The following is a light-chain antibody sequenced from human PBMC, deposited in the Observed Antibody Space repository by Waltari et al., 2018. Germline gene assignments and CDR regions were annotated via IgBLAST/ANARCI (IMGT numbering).Light chain of an antibody. CDR1: SSNIGSNT. J-gene: IGLJ2*01. V-gene: IGLV1-44*01. Sequence: QSVLTQPPSASGTPGQRVTISCSGSSSNIGSNTVNWYQQLPGTAPKLLIYNNNQRPAGVPDRFSVSKSGTSASLAISVLQSEDEADYYCAAWDGSLNGRVFGGGTKLTVL. CDR3: AAWDGSLNGRV. CDR2: NNN.